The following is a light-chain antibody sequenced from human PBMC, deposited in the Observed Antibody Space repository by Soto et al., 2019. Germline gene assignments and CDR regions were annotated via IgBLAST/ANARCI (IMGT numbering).Light chain of an antibody. CDR3: QQYNSYPYT. CDR2: KAS. CDR1: QSISSW. Sequence: DIQMTQSPSTLSASVGDRVTITCRASQSISSWLAWYQQKPGKAPKLLIYKASSLESGAPSRFSGSGSGTEFNLTISSLQPDDFATYYCQQYNSYPYTFGQGTKLEIK. V-gene: IGKV1-5*03. J-gene: IGKJ2*01.